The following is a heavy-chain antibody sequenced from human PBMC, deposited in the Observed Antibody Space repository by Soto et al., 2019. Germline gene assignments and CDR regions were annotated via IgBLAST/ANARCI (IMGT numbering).Heavy chain of an antibody. CDR3: ARHNRTYYYYYGMDV. Sequence: PSETLSLTCTVSGGSISSYYWSWIRQPPGKGLEWIGYIYYSGSTNYNPSLKSRATISVDTSKNQFSLKLSSVTAADTAVYYCARHNRTYYYYYGMDVWGQGTTVTVSS. V-gene: IGHV4-59*08. J-gene: IGHJ6*02. CDR1: GGSISSYY. CDR2: IYYSGST.